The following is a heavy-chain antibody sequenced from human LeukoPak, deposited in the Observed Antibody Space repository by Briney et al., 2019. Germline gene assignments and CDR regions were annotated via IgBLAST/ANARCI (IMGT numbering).Heavy chain of an antibody. Sequence: GESLKISCKGSGYSFTNYWIGWVRLMPGKGLEWLGIIHPAYSESKYSPSFQGQVTISADKSISTAYLQWSSLKASDTAMYYCARLDYYGSGSSHFDYWGQGTLVTVSS. V-gene: IGHV5-51*01. D-gene: IGHD3-10*01. CDR3: ARLDYYGSGSSHFDY. CDR1: GYSFTNYW. CDR2: IHPAYSES. J-gene: IGHJ4*02.